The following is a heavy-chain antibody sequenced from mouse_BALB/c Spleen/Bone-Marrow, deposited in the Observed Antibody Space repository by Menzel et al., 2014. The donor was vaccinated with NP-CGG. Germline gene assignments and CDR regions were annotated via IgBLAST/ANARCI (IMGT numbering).Heavy chain of an antibody. J-gene: IGHJ1*01. CDR3: ARDENYDIYWYFDV. CDR2: IRNKANGYTT. D-gene: IGHD1-1*01. Sequence: EVKLMESGGGLVQPGGSLRLSCATSGFTFTDYYMSWVRQTPGKALGWLGFIRNKANGYTTDYSVSVKGRFTISRDNSQSILYLQMNTLRAEDSATYYCARDENYDIYWYFDVWGAGTTVTVSS. V-gene: IGHV7-3*02. CDR1: GFTFTDYY.